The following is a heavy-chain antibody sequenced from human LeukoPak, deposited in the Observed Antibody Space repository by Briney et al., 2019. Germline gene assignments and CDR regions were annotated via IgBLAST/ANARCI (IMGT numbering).Heavy chain of an antibody. CDR1: GYTFTRYY. D-gene: IGHD5-18*01. CDR2: INPNSGGT. V-gene: IGHV1-2*02. J-gene: IGHJ4*02. Sequence: ASVKVSCKASGYTFTRYYMHWVRQAPGQGLEGMGWINPNSGGTNYAQKFQGRVTMTRDTSISTAYMELSRLRSDDTAVYYCARVGGYSYGYTFDYWGQGTLVTVSS. CDR3: ARVGGYSYGYTFDY.